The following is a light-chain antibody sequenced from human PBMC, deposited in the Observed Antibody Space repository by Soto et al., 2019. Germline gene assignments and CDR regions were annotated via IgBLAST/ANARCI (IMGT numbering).Light chain of an antibody. CDR1: QSVSSSY. V-gene: IGKV3-20*01. Sequence: EIVLTQSPGTLSLSPGERATLSCRASQSVSSSYLAWYQQKPGQAPRLLIYGASSRATGIPDRFSGSGSGTDFTLTISRLEPEDFAVYYCQQYDSSWWTFGQGTKVEIQ. CDR3: QQYDSSWWT. J-gene: IGKJ1*01. CDR2: GAS.